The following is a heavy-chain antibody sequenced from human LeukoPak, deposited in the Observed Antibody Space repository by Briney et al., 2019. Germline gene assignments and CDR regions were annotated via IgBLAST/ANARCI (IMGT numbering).Heavy chain of an antibody. D-gene: IGHD3-10*01. CDR1: GFTFSSYG. J-gene: IGHJ3*02. CDR2: IRYDGSNK. Sequence: GGSLRLSCAASGFTFSSYGMHWVRQAPGKGLEWVAFIRYDGSNKYYADSVKGRFTISRDNSKNTLYLQMNSLRAEDTAVYYCAVPMVRGVITDAFDIWGQGTMVTVPS. CDR3: AVPMVRGVITDAFDI. V-gene: IGHV3-30*02.